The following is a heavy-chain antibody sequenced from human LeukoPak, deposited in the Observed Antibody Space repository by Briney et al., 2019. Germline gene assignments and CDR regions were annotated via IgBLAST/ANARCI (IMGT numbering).Heavy chain of an antibody. V-gene: IGHV3-48*03. CDR1: GFNFGSYE. D-gene: IGHD5/OR15-5a*01. CDR2: IGGSGSPT. J-gene: IGHJ3*02. CDR3: AREIVSTPDTFDI. Sequence: GGSLRLSCVVSGFNFGSYEMSWVRQAPGKGLEWVSYIGGSGSPTHYADLVKGRFTVSRDNAKNSLYLQLNSLRAEDTAVYYCAREIVSTPDTFDIWGQGTVVTVSS.